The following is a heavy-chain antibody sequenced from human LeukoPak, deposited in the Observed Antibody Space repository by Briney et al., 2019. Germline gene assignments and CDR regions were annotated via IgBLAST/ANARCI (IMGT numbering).Heavy chain of an antibody. Sequence: GESLQISCQGSGYSFTSYWIGWVRQMPGKGLEWMGIIYPGDSDTRYSPSFQGQVTISADKSISTAYLQWSSLKASDTAMYYCARRGREQQLGYYYYYGMDVWGQGTTVTVSS. V-gene: IGHV5-51*01. CDR1: GYSFTSYW. CDR3: ARRGREQQLGYYYYYGMDV. D-gene: IGHD6-13*01. J-gene: IGHJ6*02. CDR2: IYPGDSDT.